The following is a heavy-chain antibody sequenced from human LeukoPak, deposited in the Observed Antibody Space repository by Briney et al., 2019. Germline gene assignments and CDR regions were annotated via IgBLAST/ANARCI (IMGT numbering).Heavy chain of an antibody. J-gene: IGHJ4*02. D-gene: IGHD2-15*01. CDR1: GGSISSGGYY. Sequence: SQTLSLTCTVSGGSISSGGYYWSWIRQHPGKGLEWIGYIYYSGSAYYNPSLKSRVTISVDTSKNQFSLKLSSVTAADTAVYYCARVLGGTVNFDYWGQGTLVTVSS. V-gene: IGHV4-31*03. CDR3: ARVLGGTVNFDY. CDR2: IYYSGSA.